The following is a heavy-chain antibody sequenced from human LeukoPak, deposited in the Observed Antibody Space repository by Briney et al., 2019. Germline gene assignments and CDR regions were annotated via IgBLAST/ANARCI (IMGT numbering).Heavy chain of an antibody. Sequence: GRSLRLSCAASGFTFSSYGMHWVRQAPGKGLEWVAVISYDGSNKYYADSVKGRFTISRDNSKNTLYLQMNSLRAEDTAVYYCAKARSRYFDYWGQGTLVTVSS. CDR1: GFTFSSYG. CDR2: ISYDGSNK. J-gene: IGHJ4*02. V-gene: IGHV3-30*18. CDR3: AKARSRYFDY.